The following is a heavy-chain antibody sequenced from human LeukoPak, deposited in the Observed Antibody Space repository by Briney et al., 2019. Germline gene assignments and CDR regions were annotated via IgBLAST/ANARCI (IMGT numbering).Heavy chain of an antibody. Sequence: ASVKVSCKASGGTFSSYAISWVRQAPGQGLEWMGGIIPIFGTANYAQKFQGRVTITADESTSTAYMELSSLRSEDTAVYYCARDLDYYDSSGYYGGDYWGQGTLVTVSS. CDR3: ARDLDYYDSSGYYGGDY. J-gene: IGHJ4*02. V-gene: IGHV1-69*13. CDR1: GGTFSSYA. CDR2: IIPIFGTA. D-gene: IGHD3-22*01.